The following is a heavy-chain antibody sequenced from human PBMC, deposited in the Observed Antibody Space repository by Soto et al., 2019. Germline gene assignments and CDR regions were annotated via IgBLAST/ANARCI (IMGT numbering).Heavy chain of an antibody. Sequence: EVQLVESGGGLVQPGGSLRLSCSASGFTFSSYAMHWVRQAPGKGLEYVSAISSNGGSTYYADSVKGRFTSSRDNSKNTLYLQMSSLRAEDTAVYYCVKGDMTTVTRGGDYWGQGTLVTVSS. J-gene: IGHJ4*02. CDR2: ISSNGGST. V-gene: IGHV3-64D*06. CDR1: GFTFSSYA. D-gene: IGHD4-17*01. CDR3: VKGDMTTVTRGGDY.